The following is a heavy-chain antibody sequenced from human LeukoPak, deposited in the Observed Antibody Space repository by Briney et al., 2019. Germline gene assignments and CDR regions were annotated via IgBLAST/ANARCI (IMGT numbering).Heavy chain of an antibody. CDR1: GGSISSYY. J-gene: IGHJ4*02. CDR3: ARVAVGAFDY. V-gene: IGHV4-4*07. CDR2: IYHSGST. D-gene: IGHD1-26*01. Sequence: PSETLSLTCTVSGGSISSYYWSWIRQPAGKGLEWIGSIYHSGSTYYNPSLKSRVTISVDTSKNQFSLKLSSVTAADTAVYYCARVAVGAFDYWGQGTLVTVSS.